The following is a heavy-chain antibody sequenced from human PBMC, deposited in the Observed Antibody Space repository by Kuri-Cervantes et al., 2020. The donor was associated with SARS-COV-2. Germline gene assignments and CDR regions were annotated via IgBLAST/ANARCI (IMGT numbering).Heavy chain of an antibody. CDR3: ARQYSSSWYGGGQFDY. D-gene: IGHD6-13*01. J-gene: IGHJ4*02. Sequence: SETLSLTCTVSGGSVRSGSYYWSWIRQPPGKGLEWIGEIYHSGSTNYNPSLKSRVTMSVDKSKNQFSLKLSSVTAADTAVYYCARQYSSSWYGGGQFDYWGQGTLVTVSS. CDR1: GGSVRSGSYY. CDR2: IYHSGST. V-gene: IGHV4-61*01.